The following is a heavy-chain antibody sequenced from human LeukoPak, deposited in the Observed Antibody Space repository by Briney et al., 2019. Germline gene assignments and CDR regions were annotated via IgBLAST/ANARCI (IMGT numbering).Heavy chain of an antibody. J-gene: IGHJ6*03. CDR2: IYYSGST. Sequence: SETMSLTCTVSGGSLSSSSYYWGWIRQPPGKGLEWIGSIYYSGSTYYNPSLKSRVTISVDTSKNQFSLKLSSVTAADTAVYYCARIILLRRGGYMDVWGKGTTVTVSS. D-gene: IGHD3-10*01. CDR1: GGSLSSSSYY. V-gene: IGHV4-39*07. CDR3: ARIILLRRGGYMDV.